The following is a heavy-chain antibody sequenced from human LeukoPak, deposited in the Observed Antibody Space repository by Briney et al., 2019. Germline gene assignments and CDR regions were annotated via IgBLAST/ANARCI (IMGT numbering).Heavy chain of an antibody. V-gene: IGHV4-59*01. CDR3: ARWSMNGFGMDV. Sequence: SETLSLTCTVSGGSISSYYWSWIRQPPGQELEWIGYIYYSGRNNYNPYLKSRVTISVDTSKNEFSLKLRSVTAADTAVYYCARWSMNGFGMDVWGQGTTVTVSS. J-gene: IGHJ6*02. CDR2: IYYSGRN. CDR1: GGSISSYY. D-gene: IGHD2-8*01.